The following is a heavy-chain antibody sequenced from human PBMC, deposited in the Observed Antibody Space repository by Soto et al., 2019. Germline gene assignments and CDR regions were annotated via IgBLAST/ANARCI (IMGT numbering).Heavy chain of an antibody. CDR2: IVVGSGNT. J-gene: IGHJ3*02. V-gene: IGHV1-58*01. CDR1: GFTFTSSA. CDR3: AALRGHEDCSSTSCPVDAFDI. Sequence: SAVKVSCKACGFTFTSSAVQWVRQARGQRLEWIGWIVVGSGNTNYAQKFQERVTITRDMSTSTAYMELSSLRSEDTAVYYCAALRGHEDCSSTSCPVDAFDIWGQGTMVTV. D-gene: IGHD2-2*01.